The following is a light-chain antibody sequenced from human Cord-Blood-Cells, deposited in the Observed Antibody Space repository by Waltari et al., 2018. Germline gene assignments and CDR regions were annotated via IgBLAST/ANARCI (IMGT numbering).Light chain of an antibody. CDR1: QSVLYRSNNKNY. Sequence: DIVMTQSPDSLAVSLGERATINCKSSQSVLYRSNNKNYLAWYQQKPGQPPKLLIYWASTRESGVPDRFIGSGSGTDFTLTISSLQAEDVAVYYCQQYYSTPYTFGQGTKLEIK. CDR3: QQYYSTPYT. CDR2: WAS. V-gene: IGKV4-1*01. J-gene: IGKJ2*01.